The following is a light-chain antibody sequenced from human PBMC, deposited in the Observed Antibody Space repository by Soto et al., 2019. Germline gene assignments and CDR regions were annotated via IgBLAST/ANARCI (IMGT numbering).Light chain of an antibody. V-gene: IGKV3-11*01. CDR2: DAS. CDR3: QQYNNLPLT. J-gene: IGKJ5*01. Sequence: EIVLTQSPATLSLSPGERATLSCRASQSVSSYLVWYQHKPGQAPRLLISDASNRATGIPVRFSGSGSGADFTLTIGSLEPEDFAVYYCQQYNNLPLTFGQVTRLEIK. CDR1: QSVSSY.